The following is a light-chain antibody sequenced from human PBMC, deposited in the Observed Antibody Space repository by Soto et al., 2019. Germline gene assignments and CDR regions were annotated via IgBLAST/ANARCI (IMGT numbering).Light chain of an antibody. CDR2: EVS. CDR1: GSDVGGYEY. J-gene: IGLJ1*01. V-gene: IGLV2-14*01. CDR3: ASYTSTYTYV. Sequence: QSALTQPASVSGSPGQSITISCTGTGSDVGGYEYVSWYQQHPGKVPKLMIYEVSDRPSGVSTRFSGSKSGNTASLTISGLQAEDEADYYCASYTSTYTYVLGSGTKV.